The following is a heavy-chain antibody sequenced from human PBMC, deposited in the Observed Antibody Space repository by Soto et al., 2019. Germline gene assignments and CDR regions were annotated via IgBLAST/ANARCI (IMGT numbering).Heavy chain of an antibody. V-gene: IGHV2-5*02. D-gene: IGHD3-3*01. CDR2: IYWDDDK. CDR3: AHRVLRTVFGLVTTTAIYFDF. Sequence: QITLNESGPTRVKPRQTLTLTCTFSGFSLTTSGVGVGWIRQSPGKAPEWLALIYWDDDKRYSPSLKSRLTITKDTSKNQVVLTIADLDPADTATYYCAHRVLRTVFGLVTTTAIYFDFWGQGTPVAVSS. CDR1: GFSLTTSGVG. J-gene: IGHJ4*02.